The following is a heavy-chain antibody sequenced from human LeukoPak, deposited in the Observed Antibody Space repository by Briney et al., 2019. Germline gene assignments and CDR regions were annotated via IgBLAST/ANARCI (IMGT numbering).Heavy chain of an antibody. D-gene: IGHD3-22*01. CDR1: GFTFGAYA. V-gene: IGHV3-30*04. CDR3: ARVRTPYYDSSGSSPYDMDV. Sequence: GGSLRLSCAASGFTFGAYAMHWVRQAPGKGLEWVAVVSYDGNNKYYTDSVKGRFTISRDNSKNTLYLQMNSLRAEDTAVYYCARVRTPYYDSSGSSPYDMDVWGQGTTVTVSS. CDR2: VSYDGNNK. J-gene: IGHJ6*02.